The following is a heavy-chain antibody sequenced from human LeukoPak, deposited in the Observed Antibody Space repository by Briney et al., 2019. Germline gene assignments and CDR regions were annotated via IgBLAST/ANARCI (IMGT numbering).Heavy chain of an antibody. CDR1: GGTFSSYA. CDR2: IIPIFGTA. J-gene: IGHJ5*02. D-gene: IGHD6-6*01. V-gene: IGHV1-69*05. CDR3: ARIAARLQNWFDP. Sequence: GASVKLSCKASGGTFSSYAISWVRQAPGQGLEWRGGIIPIFGTANYAQKFQGRVTITTDESTSTAYMELSSLRSGDTALYYCARIAARLQNWFDPGGQGTLVTVSS.